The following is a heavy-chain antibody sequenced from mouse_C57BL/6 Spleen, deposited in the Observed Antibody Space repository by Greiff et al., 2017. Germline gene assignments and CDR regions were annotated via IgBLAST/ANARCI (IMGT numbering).Heavy chain of an antibody. CDR2: IDPKSGGT. Sequence: VQLQLPGAELVKPGASVKLSCKASSYTFTSYWMHWVKQRPGRGLVWIGRIDPKSGGTKYNEKFKSKATLTVDKPCSTAYMQLSSLTSEDSAVYYCARGAMTAVVADYYAMDCWGQGASVTVST. CDR3: ARGAMTAVVADYYAMDC. J-gene: IGHJ4*01. CDR1: SYTFTSYW. V-gene: IGHV1-72*01. D-gene: IGHD1-1*01.